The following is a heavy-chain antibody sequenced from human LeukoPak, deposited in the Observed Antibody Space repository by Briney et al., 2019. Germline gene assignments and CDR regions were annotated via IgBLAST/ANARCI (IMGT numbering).Heavy chain of an antibody. CDR3: ARDRGHGDDGEVY. D-gene: IGHD4-17*01. V-gene: IGHV3-21*01. Sequence: PGGSLRLSCAASGFTFSSYSMNWVRQAPGKGPEWVSSISSSSSYIYYADSVKGRFTISRDNAKNSLYLQMNSLRAEDTAVYYCARDRGHGDDGEVYWGQGTLVTVSS. CDR2: ISSSSSYI. J-gene: IGHJ4*02. CDR1: GFTFSSYS.